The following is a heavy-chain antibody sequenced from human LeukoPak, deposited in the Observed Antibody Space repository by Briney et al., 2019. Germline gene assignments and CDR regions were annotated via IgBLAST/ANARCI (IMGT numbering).Heavy chain of an antibody. V-gene: IGHV3-7*01. CDR1: GFTFSSYW. D-gene: IGHD1-26*01. CDR3: AREERGGSYRASWFDP. J-gene: IGHJ5*02. Sequence: QPGGSLRLSCAASGFTFSSYWMSWVRQAPGKGLEWVANIKQDGSEKYYVDSVKGRFTISRDNAKNSLYLQMNSLRAEDTAVYYCAREERGGSYRASWFDPWGQGTLVTVSS. CDR2: IKQDGSEK.